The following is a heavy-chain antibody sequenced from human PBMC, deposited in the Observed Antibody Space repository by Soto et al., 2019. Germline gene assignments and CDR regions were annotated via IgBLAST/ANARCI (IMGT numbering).Heavy chain of an antibody. CDR3: ARDGDIEGGPPPKNYAMDV. CDR2: VWYDGTNK. V-gene: IGHV3-33*08. Sequence: QVRLVESGGGVVQPGRSLRLSCAASGFTFRNFGFHWVRQAPGKGLEWVALVWYDGTNKYYAESLKGRVSISRDNSKNTLYLEMKSLRAEEPAVYYCARDGDIEGGPPPKNYAMDVWGQGTTVTVSS. J-gene: IGHJ6*02. D-gene: IGHD5-12*01. CDR1: GFTFRNFG.